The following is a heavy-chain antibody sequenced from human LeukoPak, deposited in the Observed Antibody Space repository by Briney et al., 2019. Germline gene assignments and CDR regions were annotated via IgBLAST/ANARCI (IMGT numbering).Heavy chain of an antibody. D-gene: IGHD1-26*01. Sequence: PGGSLRLSCAASGFTFSSYWMHWVRQAPGKGLVWVSRINSDGSSTSYADSVKGRFTISRDNSKNTLYLQMGSLRAEDMAVYYCARDGATGYYYYYMDVWGKGTTVTISS. J-gene: IGHJ6*03. CDR2: INSDGSST. CDR3: ARDGATGYYYYYMDV. CDR1: GFTFSSYW. V-gene: IGHV3-74*01.